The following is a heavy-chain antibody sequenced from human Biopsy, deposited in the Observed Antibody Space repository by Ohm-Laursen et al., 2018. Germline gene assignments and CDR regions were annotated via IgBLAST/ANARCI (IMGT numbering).Heavy chain of an antibody. Sequence: SVKVSCNAPGGTFSNYGVNWVRQAPGQGLEWLGGNIPILGTGNYAQKFQDRVTVAADTSTSTATMELRGLRSDDTAVYYCATKLTGYFHHWGQGTLVIVSS. J-gene: IGHJ1*01. CDR1: GGTFSNYG. V-gene: IGHV1-69*06. CDR2: NIPILGTG. CDR3: ATKLTGYFHH. D-gene: IGHD3-9*01.